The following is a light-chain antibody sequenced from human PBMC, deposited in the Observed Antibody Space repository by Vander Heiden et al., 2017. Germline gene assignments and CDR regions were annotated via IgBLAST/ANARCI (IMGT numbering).Light chain of an antibody. V-gene: IGKV1-17*01. J-gene: IGKJ2*01. CDR3: LKKNCNSYT. CDR1: QGIRND. Sequence: DIQMNQSPYSMSASVGDRVTITCRASQGIRNDLGWYQQKTGKAPKRLIYAASSLQSRVPSRCSGSGSRKEFTLTISSLQPEDFATYYCLKKNCNSYTFGKGIKVE. CDR2: AAS.